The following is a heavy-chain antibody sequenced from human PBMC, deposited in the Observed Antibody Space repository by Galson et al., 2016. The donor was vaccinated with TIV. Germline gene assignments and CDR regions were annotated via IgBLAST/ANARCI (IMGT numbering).Heavy chain of an antibody. Sequence: SVKVSCKASGGTFSSYVFNWVRPAPGQGLEWMGGIIPLFRTTNYAQKFRGRVTITADESTNTAYMELNSLRSGDTAVYYCASDRNTAFDTYHYYYGMDVWGQGTTVTVSS. V-gene: IGHV1-69*13. CDR1: GGTFSSYV. CDR3: ASDRNTAFDTYHYYYGMDV. CDR2: IIPLFRTT. D-gene: IGHD5-18*01. J-gene: IGHJ6*02.